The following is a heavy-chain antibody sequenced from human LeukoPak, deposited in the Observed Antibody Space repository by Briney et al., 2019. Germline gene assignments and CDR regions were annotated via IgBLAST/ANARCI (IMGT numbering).Heavy chain of an antibody. CDR3: ATEYYYDSSGYGY. J-gene: IGHJ4*02. CDR1: GYTFTGYY. CDR2: INPNSGGT. D-gene: IGHD3-22*01. V-gene: IGHV1-2*02. Sequence: ASVKVSCKASGYTFTGYYMHWVRQAPGQGLEWMGWINPNSGGTNYAQKFQGRVTMTRDTSISTAYMELSSLRSEDTAVYYCATEYYYDSSGYGYWGQGTLVTVSS.